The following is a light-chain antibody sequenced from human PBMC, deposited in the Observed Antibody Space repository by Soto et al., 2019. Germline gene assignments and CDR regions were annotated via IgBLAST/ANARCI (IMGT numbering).Light chain of an antibody. CDR3: QQYGASQLT. J-gene: IGKJ4*01. CDR2: GAS. CDR1: QSVSGTD. Sequence: EIVLTQSPGTLSLSPGERATLSCRASQSVSGTDLAWYQQRPGQAPRLLIYGASSRATGIPDRFSGSVSGTDFTLTISRLEPEDFAVYYCQQYGASQLTVGGGPKVEIK. V-gene: IGKV3-20*01.